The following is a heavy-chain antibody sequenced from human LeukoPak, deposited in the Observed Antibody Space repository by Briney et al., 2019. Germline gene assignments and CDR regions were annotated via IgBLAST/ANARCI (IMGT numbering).Heavy chain of an antibody. D-gene: IGHD3-16*02. V-gene: IGHV4-34*01. CDR1: GGSFRGYY. CDR2: INHSGST. J-gene: IGHJ3*02. Sequence: SETLSLTCAVYGGSFRGYYWSWIRQPPGKGLEWIGEINHSGSTNYNPSLKSRVTISLDTSKNQFSLKLSSVTAADTAVYYCARELPYDYVWGSYRPLAFDIWGQGTMVTVSS. CDR3: ARELPYDYVWGSYRPLAFDI.